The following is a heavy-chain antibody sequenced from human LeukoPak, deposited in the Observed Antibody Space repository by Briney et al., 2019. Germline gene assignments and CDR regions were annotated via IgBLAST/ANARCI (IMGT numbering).Heavy chain of an antibody. Sequence: GRSLRLSCAASGFTFSSYGMHWVRQAPGEGLEWVAVIWYDGSNKYYADSVKGRFTISRDNSKNTLYLQMNSLRAEDTAVYYCARDPDQLNHFDYWGQGTLVTVSS. CDR2: IWYDGSNK. V-gene: IGHV3-33*01. CDR1: GFTFSSYG. CDR3: ARDPDQLNHFDY. D-gene: IGHD2-2*01. J-gene: IGHJ4*02.